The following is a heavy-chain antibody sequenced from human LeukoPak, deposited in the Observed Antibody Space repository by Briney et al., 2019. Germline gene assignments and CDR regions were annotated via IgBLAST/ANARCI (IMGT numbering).Heavy chain of an antibody. Sequence: GASVKVSCKASGYAFTGHYMHWVRQAPGQGLEWMGWINPNSGGTNYAQKFQGRVTMTRDTSISTAYMELSRLRSDDTAVYYCARSICSSTSCYIDAFDIWGQGTMVTVSS. V-gene: IGHV1-2*02. CDR2: INPNSGGT. CDR1: GYAFTGHY. J-gene: IGHJ3*02. D-gene: IGHD2-2*01. CDR3: ARSICSSTSCYIDAFDI.